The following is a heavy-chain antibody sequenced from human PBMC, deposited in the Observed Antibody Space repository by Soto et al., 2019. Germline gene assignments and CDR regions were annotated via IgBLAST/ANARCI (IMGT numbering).Heavy chain of an antibody. CDR2: IYYSGST. V-gene: IGHV4-59*08. Sequence: PSETLSLTCTVSGGSISSYYWSWIRQPPGKGLEWIGYIYYSGSTNYNPSLKSRVTISVDTSKNQFSLKLSSVTAADTAVYYCARCLKDRGGYYYYYMDVWGKGTTVTVSS. CDR3: ARCLKDRGGYYYYYMDV. D-gene: IGHD3-10*01. J-gene: IGHJ6*03. CDR1: GGSISSYY.